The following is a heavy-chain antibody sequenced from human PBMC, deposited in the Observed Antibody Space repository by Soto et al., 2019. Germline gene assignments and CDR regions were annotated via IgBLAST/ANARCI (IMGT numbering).Heavy chain of an antibody. Sequence: PGGSLRLSCAASGFTFSSYAMHWVRQAPGKGLEWVAVIWYDGSNKYYADSVKGRFTISRDNSKNTLYLQMNILRAEDTAVYYCATESGQDYYYYYGMDVWGQGTTVTVSS. J-gene: IGHJ6*02. CDR1: GFTFSSYA. CDR3: ATESGQDYYYYYGMDV. V-gene: IGHV3-33*08. D-gene: IGHD5-12*01. CDR2: IWYDGSNK.